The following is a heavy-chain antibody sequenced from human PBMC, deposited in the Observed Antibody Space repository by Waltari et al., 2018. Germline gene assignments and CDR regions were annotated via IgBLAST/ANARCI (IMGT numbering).Heavy chain of an antibody. Sequence: QVQLQESGPGLVKPSQTLSLTCTVSGGSISSGGYYWSWIRQHPGKGLDWIGYIYYSGSTYYNPSLKSRVTMSVDTSKNQFSLKLSSVTAADTAVYYCARVVRIAAVKTGYYFDYWGQGTLVTVSS. CDR2: IYYSGST. J-gene: IGHJ4*02. CDR1: GGSISSGGYY. V-gene: IGHV4-31*03. D-gene: IGHD6-13*01. CDR3: ARVVRIAAVKTGYYFDY.